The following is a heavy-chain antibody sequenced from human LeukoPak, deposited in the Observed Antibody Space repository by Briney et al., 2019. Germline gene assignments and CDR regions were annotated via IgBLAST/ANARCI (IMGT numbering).Heavy chain of an antibody. D-gene: IGHD6-13*01. Sequence: GGSLRLSCAASGFTFNNYGIHYVRQAPGKGLERVAVISDDGRHKNYADSVKGRFTISRDNSNNTLYLQMNSLRVEDTGVYYCAKDRETTASGTFDYWGQGTLVTVSS. J-gene: IGHJ4*02. V-gene: IGHV3-30*18. CDR2: ISDDGRHK. CDR1: GFTFNNYG. CDR3: AKDRETTASGTFDY.